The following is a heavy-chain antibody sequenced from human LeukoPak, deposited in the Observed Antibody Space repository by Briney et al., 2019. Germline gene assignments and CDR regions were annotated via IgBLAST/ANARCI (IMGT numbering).Heavy chain of an antibody. Sequence: SETLSLTCTVSGGSISSYYWGWIRQPPGKGLEWIGYIYYSGSTNYNPSLKSRVTISVDTSKNQFSLKLSSVTAADTAVYYCAREGGYDGYSGSLSYYHYMDVWGKGTTVTVSS. CDR2: IYYSGST. D-gene: IGHD5-12*01. V-gene: IGHV4-59*01. CDR1: GGSISSYY. J-gene: IGHJ6*03. CDR3: AREGGYDGYSGSLSYYHYMDV.